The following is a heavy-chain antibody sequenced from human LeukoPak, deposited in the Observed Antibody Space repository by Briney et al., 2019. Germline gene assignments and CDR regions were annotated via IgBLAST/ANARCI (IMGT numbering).Heavy chain of an antibody. Sequence: SETLSLTCTVSGGSISSYYWSWIRQPPGKGLEWIGSVYYSGSTYYKPSLLSRVTISADTSRNQFSLKLRSVTAADTAVYYCATQTRGGLDWFDPWGQGTLVTVSS. D-gene: IGHD2-15*01. J-gene: IGHJ5*02. CDR2: VYYSGST. V-gene: IGHV4-59*04. CDR3: ATQTRGGLDWFDP. CDR1: GGSISSYY.